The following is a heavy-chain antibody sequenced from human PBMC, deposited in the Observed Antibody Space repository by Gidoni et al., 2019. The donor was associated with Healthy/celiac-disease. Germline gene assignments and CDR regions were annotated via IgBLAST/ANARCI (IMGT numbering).Heavy chain of an antibody. J-gene: IGHJ6*02. CDR1: GFTFSDYY. CDR2: ISSSGSTI. D-gene: IGHD2-2*01. Sequence: QVQLVESGGGLVKPGGSLRLSCEASGFTFSDYYMSWIRQAPGKGLEWVSYISSSGSTIYYADSVKGRFTISRDNAKNSLYLQMNSLRAEDTAVYYCARDRIVVVPEYYYYGMDVWGQGTTVTVSS. CDR3: ARDRIVVVPEYYYYGMDV. V-gene: IGHV3-11*01.